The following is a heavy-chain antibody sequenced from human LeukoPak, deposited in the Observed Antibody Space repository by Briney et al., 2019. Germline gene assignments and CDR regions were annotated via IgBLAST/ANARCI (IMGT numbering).Heavy chain of an antibody. CDR2: IKQDGSEK. V-gene: IGHV3-7*01. J-gene: IGHJ4*02. CDR3: ARARDLDDSSGYSFDY. D-gene: IGHD3-22*01. Sequence: GGSLRLSCAASGFTFSGYWMSWVRQAPGKGLEWVANIKQDGSEKYYVDSVRGRFTISRDNAKNSLYLQMNSLRAEDTAVYYCARARDLDDSSGYSFDYWGQGTLVTVSS. CDR1: GFTFSGYW.